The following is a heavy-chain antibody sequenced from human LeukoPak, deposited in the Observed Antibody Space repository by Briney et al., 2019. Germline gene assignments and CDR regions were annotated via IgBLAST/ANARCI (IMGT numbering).Heavy chain of an antibody. J-gene: IGHJ4*02. V-gene: IGHV1-8*01. CDR2: MSPNSGGT. Sequence: ASVRVSCKTSGYTFTNLDINWLRQAPGQGLEWMGWMSPNSGGTGYAQKFQDRVTMTRNTSISTAYMELSSLRSDDTAVYYCARGPPNWGYDYWGPGTLVTVSS. CDR3: ARGPPNWGYDY. D-gene: IGHD7-27*01. CDR1: GYTFTNLD.